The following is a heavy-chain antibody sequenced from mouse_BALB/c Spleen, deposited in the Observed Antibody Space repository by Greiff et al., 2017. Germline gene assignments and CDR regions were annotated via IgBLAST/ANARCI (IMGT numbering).Heavy chain of an antibody. CDR2: ISSGGGNT. Sequence: EVKLQESGGGLVKPGGSLKLSCAASGFTFSSYTMSWVRQTPEKRLEWVATISSGGGNTYYPDSVKGRFTISRDNAKNNLYLQMSSLRSEDTALYYCARGWLPYYFDYWGQGTTLTVSS. CDR3: ARGWLPYYFDY. V-gene: IGHV5-9*03. D-gene: IGHD2-3*01. J-gene: IGHJ2*01. CDR1: GFTFSSYT.